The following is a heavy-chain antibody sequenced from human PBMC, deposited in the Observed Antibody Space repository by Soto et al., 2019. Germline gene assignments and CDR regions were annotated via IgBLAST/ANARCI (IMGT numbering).Heavy chain of an antibody. Sequence: ETLSLTCAVSGTSISGDYWCGWIRQTPGKGLEWIGYISSGGATHYNPSLGSRLTMSVDTSRSQFSLKLSSVTAVDAALYYCTRKTGGYYFFEYWGRGTLVTVSS. CDR1: GTSISGDYW. J-gene: IGHJ4*02. CDR3: TRKTGGYYFFEY. V-gene: IGHV4-28*01. CDR2: ISSGGAT. D-gene: IGHD2-8*02.